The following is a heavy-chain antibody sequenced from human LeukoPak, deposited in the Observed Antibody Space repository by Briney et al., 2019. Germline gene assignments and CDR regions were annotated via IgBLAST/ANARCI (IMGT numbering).Heavy chain of an antibody. CDR2: IYYSGST. J-gene: IGHJ4*02. CDR3: ARDGDILTGYYNGYFDY. CDR1: GGSISSSSYY. D-gene: IGHD3-9*01. Sequence: KASETLSLTCTVSGGSISSSSYYWGWIRQPPGKGLEWIGSIYYSGSTYYNPSLKSRVTISVDTSKNQFSLKLSSVTAADAAVYYCARDGDILTGYYNGYFDYWGQGTLVTVSS. V-gene: IGHV4-39*02.